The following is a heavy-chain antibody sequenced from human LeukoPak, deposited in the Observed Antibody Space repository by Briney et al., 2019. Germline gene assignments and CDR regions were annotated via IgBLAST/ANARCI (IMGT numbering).Heavy chain of an antibody. Sequence: PGGFLRLSCAASGFTFTSYGIHWVRQTPDKGLEWVALISFDGVTTYYADSVRGRFTISRDNSKNTLFLQMNSLRGEDMAVYYCARGNRGNYYYGMDVWGQGTTVTVSS. CDR3: ARGNRGNYYYGMDV. V-gene: IGHV3-30*03. CDR2: ISFDGVTT. J-gene: IGHJ6*02. CDR1: GFTFTSYG.